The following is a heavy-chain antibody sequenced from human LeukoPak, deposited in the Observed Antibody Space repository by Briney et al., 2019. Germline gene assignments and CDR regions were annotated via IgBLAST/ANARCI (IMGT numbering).Heavy chain of an antibody. J-gene: IGHJ5*02. CDR3: ARERGGENNWFDP. CDR2: INPNSGGT. Sequence: GASVKVSCKASGYTFTSYGISWVRQAPGQGLEWMGWINPNSGGTNYAQKFQGRVTMTRDTSISTAYMELSRLRSDDTAVYYCARERGGENNWFDPWGQGTLVTVSS. D-gene: IGHD4-17*01. CDR1: GYTFTSYG. V-gene: IGHV1-2*02.